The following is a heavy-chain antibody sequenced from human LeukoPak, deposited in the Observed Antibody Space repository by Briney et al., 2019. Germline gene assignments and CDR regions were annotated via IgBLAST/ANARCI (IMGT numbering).Heavy chain of an antibody. D-gene: IGHD5-12*01. Sequence: SETLSLTCTVSGYSISSGYYWGWTRQPPGKGLEWIGSIYHSGSTYYKPSLKSRVTISVDTSKNQFSLKLSSVTAADTAVYYCARGGYDYIRYFDYWGQGTLVTVSS. V-gene: IGHV4-38-2*02. CDR1: GYSISSGYY. CDR2: IYHSGST. CDR3: ARGGYDYIRYFDY. J-gene: IGHJ4*02.